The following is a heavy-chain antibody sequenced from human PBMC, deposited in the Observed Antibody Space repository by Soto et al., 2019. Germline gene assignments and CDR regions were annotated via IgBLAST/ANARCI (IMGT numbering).Heavy chain of an antibody. D-gene: IGHD1-20*01. CDR2: IIPIFGTA. CDR3: ARDPTYNWNGSH. CDR1: GGTFSSYA. Sequence: ASVKVSCKASGGTFSSYAISWVRQAPGQGLEWMGGIIPIFGTANYAQKFQGRVTITADESTSTAYMELSSLRSEDTAVYYCARDPTYNWNGSHWGQGTLVTVSS. J-gene: IGHJ4*02. V-gene: IGHV1-69*13.